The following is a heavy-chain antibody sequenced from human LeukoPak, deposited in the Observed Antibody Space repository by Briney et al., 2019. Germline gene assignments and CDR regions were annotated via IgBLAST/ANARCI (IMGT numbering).Heavy chain of an antibody. Sequence: SETLSLTCTVSGGSISSHYWSWIRQSPGKGLEWIGCIYYSGSTYYNPSLKSRVTISVDTSKNQFSLKLSSVTAADTAVYYCATRYYDFWSGPHYFDYWGQGTLVTVSS. D-gene: IGHD3-3*01. V-gene: IGHV4-59*11. J-gene: IGHJ4*02. CDR3: ATRYYDFWSGPHYFDY. CDR1: GGSISSHY. CDR2: IYYSGST.